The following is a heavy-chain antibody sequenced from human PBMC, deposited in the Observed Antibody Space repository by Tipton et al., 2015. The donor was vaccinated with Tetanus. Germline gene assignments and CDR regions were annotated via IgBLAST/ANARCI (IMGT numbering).Heavy chain of an antibody. J-gene: IGHJ5*02. CDR3: ARAPYYTNQRIRFDP. V-gene: IGHV4-61*08. Sequence: LRLSCTVSGGSVRSGDYSWNWIRQPPGKGLEWLAYVSYSGRTNSNYSLKSRITISQDTSKNQFSLRLTSVTAADTAVYYCARAPYYTNQRIRFDPWGQGILVTVSS. D-gene: IGHD4-11*01. CDR2: VSYSGRT. CDR1: GGSVRSGDYS.